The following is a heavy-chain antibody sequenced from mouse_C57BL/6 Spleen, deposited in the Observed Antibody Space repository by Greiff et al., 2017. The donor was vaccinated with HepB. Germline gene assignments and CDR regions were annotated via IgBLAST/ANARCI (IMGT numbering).Heavy chain of an antibody. V-gene: IGHV5-16*01. D-gene: IGHD2-1*01. CDR2: INYDGSST. Sequence: EVKLVESEGGLVQPGSSMKLSCTASGFTFSDYYMAWVRQVPEKGLEWVANINYDGSSTYYLDSLKSRFIISRDNAKNILYLQMSSLKSEDTATYYCARIHYGKYFDVWGTGTTVTVSS. CDR3: ARIHYGKYFDV. CDR1: GFTFSDYY. J-gene: IGHJ1*03.